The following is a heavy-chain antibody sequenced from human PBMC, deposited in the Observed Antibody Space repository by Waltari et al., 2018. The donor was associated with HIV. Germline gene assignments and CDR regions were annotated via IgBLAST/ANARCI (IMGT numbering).Heavy chain of an antibody. CDR3: VKEHQYSHSWYSYYGMDV. CDR1: GFTFGNYA. J-gene: IGHJ6*02. D-gene: IGHD6-13*01. CDR2: ISGSGGST. V-gene: IGHV3-23*01. Sequence: EVQVLESGGALVQPGGSLRLSCAASGFTFGNYAMSWVRQAPGKGLEWVSTISGSGGSTYYADSVKGRFTVSRDNSKNTLYLQMNSLRAEDTAVYFCVKEHQYSHSWYSYYGMDVWGQGTTVTVSS.